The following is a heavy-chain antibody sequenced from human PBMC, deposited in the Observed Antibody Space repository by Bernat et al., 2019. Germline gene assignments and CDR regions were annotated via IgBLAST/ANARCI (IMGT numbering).Heavy chain of an antibody. CDR2: VSAYIGDT. CDR1: GFIFTSNG. Sequence: QGELVQSGTEMKKLGASVRVSCKAPGFIFTSNGFAWVRQAPGQGLEWMGRVSAYIGDTQYAQKFQGRVLMTTDSSTTTAYMELKNLRSDDTAVYFCATTSVSLYWYFDLWGRGTLVTVSS. V-gene: IGHV1-18*01. CDR3: ATTSVSLYWYFDL. J-gene: IGHJ2*01.